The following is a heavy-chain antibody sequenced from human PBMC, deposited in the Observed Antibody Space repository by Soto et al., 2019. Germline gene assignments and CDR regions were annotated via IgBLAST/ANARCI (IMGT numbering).Heavy chain of an antibody. CDR2: INHYGST. CDR1: GGSFSSYY. J-gene: IGHJ5*02. CDR3: AKHGYNDKTGTHDALFDP. Sequence: SETLSVTCAVFGGSFSSYYWSWIRQPQGKGLEWIGQINHYGSTDYNPSLKSRVTISVDTSKNHFSLKLTSVTAADTAVYYCAKHGYNDKTGTHDALFDPWGLGTLVTVSS. V-gene: IGHV4-34*01. D-gene: IGHD5-18*01.